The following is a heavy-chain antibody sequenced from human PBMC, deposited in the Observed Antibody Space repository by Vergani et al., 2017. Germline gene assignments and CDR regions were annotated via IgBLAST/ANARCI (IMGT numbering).Heavy chain of an antibody. CDR1: GYTFTSYA. J-gene: IGHJ6*03. CDR2: INAGNGNT. Sequence: QVQLVQSGAEVKKPGASVKVSCKASGYTFTSYAMHWVRQAPGQRLEWMGWINAGNGNTKYSQKFQGRVTITRDTAASTAYMERSSLGSEDTAVYYCARWCSADFWSGDYYMDVWGKGTTVTVSS. D-gene: IGHD3-3*01. CDR3: ARWCSADFWSGDYYMDV. V-gene: IGHV1-3*01.